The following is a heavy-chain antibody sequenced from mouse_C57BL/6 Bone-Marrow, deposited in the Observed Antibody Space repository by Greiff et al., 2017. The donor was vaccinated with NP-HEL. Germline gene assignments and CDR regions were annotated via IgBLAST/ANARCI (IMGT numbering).Heavy chain of an antibody. CDR1: GYTFTDYN. Sequence: LVEPGASVKIPCKASGYTFTDYNMDWVKQSHGKSLEWIGDINPNNGGTIYNQKFKGKATLTVDKSSSTAYMELRSLTSEDTAVYYCARWGGGVSYWGQGTLVTVSA. V-gene: IGHV1-18*01. CDR3: ARWGGGVSY. CDR2: INPNNGGT. J-gene: IGHJ3*01.